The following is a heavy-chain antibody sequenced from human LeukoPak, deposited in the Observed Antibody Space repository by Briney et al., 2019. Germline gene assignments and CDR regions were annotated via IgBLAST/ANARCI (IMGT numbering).Heavy chain of an antibody. CDR3: ATSAPEYDFWSGYYTGLSMDV. CDR1: GGSISSYY. V-gene: IGHV4-59*08. Sequence: SETLSLTCTVSGGSISSYYWSWIRQPPGKGLEWVGYIYYSGTTKYNPSLKSRVSISVDTSKNQFSLKLSSVTAADTAVYYCATSAPEYDFWSGYYTGLSMDVWGQGTTVTVSS. CDR2: IYYSGTT. J-gene: IGHJ6*02. D-gene: IGHD3-3*01.